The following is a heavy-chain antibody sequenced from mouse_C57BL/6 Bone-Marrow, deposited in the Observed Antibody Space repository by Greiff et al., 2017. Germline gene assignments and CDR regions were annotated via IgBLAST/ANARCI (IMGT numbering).Heavy chain of an antibody. D-gene: IGHD4-1*01. CDR3: ASLGFSYAMDY. J-gene: IGHJ4*01. CDR1: GFTFSSYG. V-gene: IGHV5-6*01. CDR2: ISSGGSYT. Sequence: EVQLVESGGDLVKPGGSLKLSCAASGFTFSSYGMSWVRQTPDKRLEWVATISSGGSYTYYPDSVKGRFTISRDNAKNTLYLQMSSLKSEDTAMYYCASLGFSYAMDYWGQGTSVTVSS.